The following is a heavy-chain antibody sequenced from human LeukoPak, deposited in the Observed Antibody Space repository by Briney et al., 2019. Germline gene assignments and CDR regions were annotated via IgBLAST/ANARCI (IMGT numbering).Heavy chain of an antibody. D-gene: IGHD1-1*01. Sequence: GASVKVSCKASGYTFTGYYMHGARQAPGQGLEWVGWINPNSGGTNYAQKFQGRVTMTRDTSISTAYMELSRLRSDDTAVYYCARELDGMDVWGQGTTVTVSS. J-gene: IGHJ6*02. V-gene: IGHV1-2*02. CDR2: INPNSGGT. CDR1: GYTFTGYY. CDR3: ARELDGMDV.